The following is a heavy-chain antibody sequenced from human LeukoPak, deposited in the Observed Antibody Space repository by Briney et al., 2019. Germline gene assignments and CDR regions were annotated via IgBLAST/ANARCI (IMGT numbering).Heavy chain of an antibody. CDR1: RYTFTSYY. CDR2: INPSGGST. D-gene: IGHD4-17*01. CDR3: ARYSGDYGDDY. V-gene: IGHV1-46*01. J-gene: IGHJ4*02. Sequence: ASVKVSCKASRYTFTSYYMHWVRQAPGQGLEWMGIINPSGGSTSYAQKFQGRVTMTRDTSTSTVYMELSSLRSEDTAVYYCARYSGDYGDDYWGQGTLVTVSS.